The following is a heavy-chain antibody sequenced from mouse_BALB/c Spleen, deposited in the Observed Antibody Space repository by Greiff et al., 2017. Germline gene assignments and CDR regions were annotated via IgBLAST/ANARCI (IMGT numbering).Heavy chain of an antibody. V-gene: IGHV1-80*01. Sequence: VKLMESGAELVRPGSSVKISCKASGYAFSSYWMNWVKQRPGQGLEWIGQIYPGDGDTNYNGKFKGKATLTADKSSSTAYMQLSSLTSEDSAVYFCAREELLGFAYWGQGTLVTVAA. CDR1: GYAFSSYW. J-gene: IGHJ3*01. CDR3: AREELLGFAY. CDR2: IYPGDGDT.